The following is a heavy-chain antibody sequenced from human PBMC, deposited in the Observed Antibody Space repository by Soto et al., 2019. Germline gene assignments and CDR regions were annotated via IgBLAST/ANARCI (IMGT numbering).Heavy chain of an antibody. V-gene: IGHV1-69*01. CDR1: GGIFSSYA. CDR2: IIPIFGRA. D-gene: IGHD2-15*01. CDR3: ARSRPRNYCYSDY. Sequence: QVQLVQSGAEVKKPGSSVKVSCKASGGIFSSYAISWVRQAPGQGLEWMGGIIPIFGRANYAQKFQGRVTINADESTSTVYMELSSLRAEDTAVYYCARSRPRNYCYSDYWGQGTLVTVSS. J-gene: IGHJ4*02.